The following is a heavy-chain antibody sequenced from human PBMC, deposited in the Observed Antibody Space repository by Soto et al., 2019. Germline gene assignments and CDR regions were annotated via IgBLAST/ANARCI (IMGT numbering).Heavy chain of an antibody. CDR3: ARGGGKYFYCFDS. J-gene: IGHJ4*02. D-gene: IGHD1-26*01. V-gene: IGHV3-30*04. CDR1: AFTFNTYA. Sequence: QVQLVESGGGVVQPGRSLTLSCAASAFTFNTYALYWLRQAPGKGLEWAAGISYDGSNKYYADSVNGRFTISRDNSKNTLYLQMSSLRRDDTAVYYCARGGGKYFYCFDSWGQGTLVTVSS. CDR2: ISYDGSNK.